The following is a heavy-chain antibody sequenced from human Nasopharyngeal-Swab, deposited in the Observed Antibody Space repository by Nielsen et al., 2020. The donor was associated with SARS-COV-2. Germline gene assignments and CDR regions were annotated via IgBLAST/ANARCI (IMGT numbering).Heavy chain of an antibody. J-gene: IGHJ6*02. CDR3: AKDWGPVVVVAAGGYYYGMDV. Sequence: GGSLRLSCAASGFTFSSYGIHWVRQAPGKGLEWVAVISYDGSNKYYADSVKGRFTISRDNSKNTLYLQINSRRAEDTAVYYCAKDWGPVVVVAAGGYYYGMDVWGQGTTVTVSS. CDR2: ISYDGSNK. D-gene: IGHD2-15*01. CDR1: GFTFSSYG. V-gene: IGHV3-30*18.